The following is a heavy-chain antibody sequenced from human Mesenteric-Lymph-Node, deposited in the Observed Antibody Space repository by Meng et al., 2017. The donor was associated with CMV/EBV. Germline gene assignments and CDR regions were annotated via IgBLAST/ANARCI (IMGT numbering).Heavy chain of an antibody. Sequence: FSLSTPGVAVGWIRQPPGKALEWLALIYWDDDKRYSPSLKSRLTITKDTSKNQVVLTMTNMDPVDTATYYCARERQSPGYISSWLHDYWGQGTLVTVSS. J-gene: IGHJ4*02. V-gene: IGHV2-5*02. CDR3: ARERQSPGYISSWLHDY. D-gene: IGHD6-13*01. CDR2: IYWDDDK. CDR1: FSLSTPGVA.